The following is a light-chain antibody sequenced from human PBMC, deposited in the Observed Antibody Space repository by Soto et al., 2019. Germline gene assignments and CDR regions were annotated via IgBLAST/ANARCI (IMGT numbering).Light chain of an antibody. CDR1: SSDVGRYSY. Sequence: QSALTQPRSVSGSPGQSVSISCTGTSSDVGRYSYVSWYQQHPGKAPKLMIYDVSERPSGVPDRFSGSKSGNTASLTISGLQAEDEDDYYCCSYAGTYTGVFGTGTKVT. CDR3: CSYAGTYTGV. J-gene: IGLJ1*01. CDR2: DVS. V-gene: IGLV2-11*01.